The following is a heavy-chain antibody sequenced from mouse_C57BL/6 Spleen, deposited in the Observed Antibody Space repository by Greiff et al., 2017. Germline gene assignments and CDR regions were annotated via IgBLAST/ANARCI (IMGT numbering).Heavy chain of an antibody. V-gene: IGHV2-3*01. CDR3: AKPDGNYPYYAMDY. Sequence: QVQLKESGPGLVAPSQSLSITCTVSGFSLPSYGVSWVRQPPGKGLEWLGVLWGDGSTNYHSALISRLSISKDNSKSQVFLKLNSLQTDDTATYYCAKPDGNYPYYAMDYWGQGTLVTVSS. J-gene: IGHJ4*01. CDR1: GFSLPSYG. CDR2: LWGDGST. D-gene: IGHD2-1*01.